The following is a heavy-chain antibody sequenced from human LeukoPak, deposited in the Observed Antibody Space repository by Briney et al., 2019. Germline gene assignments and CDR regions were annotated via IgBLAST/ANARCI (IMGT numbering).Heavy chain of an antibody. J-gene: IGHJ5*02. CDR3: ARDSFEVNTAMGFDP. CDR2: IIPIFGTA. D-gene: IGHD5-18*01. Sequence: GASVKVSCKASGGTFSSYAISWVRQAPGQGLEWMGGIIPIFGTANYAQKFQGRVTITADESTSTAYMELSSLRSEDTAVYYCARDSFEVNTAMGFDPWGQGTLVTVSS. V-gene: IGHV1-69*13. CDR1: GGTFSSYA.